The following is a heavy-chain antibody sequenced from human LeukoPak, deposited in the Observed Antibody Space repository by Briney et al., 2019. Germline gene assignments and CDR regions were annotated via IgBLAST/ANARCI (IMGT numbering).Heavy chain of an antibody. D-gene: IGHD3-10*02. CDR2: INQDGSEK. J-gene: IGHJ6*04. V-gene: IGHV3-7*01. CDR1: GFTFSSYW. CDR3: AELGITMIGGV. Sequence: GGSLRLSCAASGFTFSSYWMNWVRQAPGKVLEWVASINQDGSEKYYLDSVKGRFTISRDNAKNSLYLQMNSLRAEDTAVYYCAELGITMIGGVWGKGTTVTISS.